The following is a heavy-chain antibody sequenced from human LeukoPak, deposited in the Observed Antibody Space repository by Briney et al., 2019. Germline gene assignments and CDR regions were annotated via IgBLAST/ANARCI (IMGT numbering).Heavy chain of an antibody. V-gene: IGHV3-23*01. J-gene: IGHJ3*02. Sequence: PGGSLRLSCAASGFTFSSYAMSWVRQAPGKGLEWVSAISGSGGSTYYADSVKGRFTISRDNSKNTLYLQMNSLRAGDTAVYYCAKADRADFWSGYSFDAFDIWGQGTMVTVSS. CDR3: AKADRADFWSGYSFDAFDI. CDR2: ISGSGGST. D-gene: IGHD3-3*01. CDR1: GFTFSSYA.